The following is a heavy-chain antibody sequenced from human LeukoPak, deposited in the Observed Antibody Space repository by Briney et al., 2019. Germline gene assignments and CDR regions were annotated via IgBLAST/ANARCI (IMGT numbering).Heavy chain of an antibody. D-gene: IGHD6-13*01. CDR3: ARGGTAAPWDFDY. Sequence: ASVKVSCKASGYTFTSYYMHWVRQAPGQGLEWMGIINPSGGSTSYAQKFQGRVTMTTDTSTSTAYMELRSLRSDDTAVYYCARGGTAAPWDFDYWGQGTLVTVSS. J-gene: IGHJ4*02. V-gene: IGHV1-46*01. CDR1: GYTFTSYY. CDR2: INPSGGST.